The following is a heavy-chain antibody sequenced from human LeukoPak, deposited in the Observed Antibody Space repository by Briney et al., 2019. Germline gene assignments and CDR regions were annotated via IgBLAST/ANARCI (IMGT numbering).Heavy chain of an antibody. CDR1: GGSISSYY. D-gene: IGHD1-26*01. J-gene: IGHJ4*02. CDR3: ARDGGSYRYFDY. V-gene: IGHV4-59*12. CDR2: IYYSGST. Sequence: SETLSLTCTVSGGSISSYYWSWIRQPPGKGLEWIGYIYYSGSTYYNPSLKSRVTISVDTSKNQFSLKLSSVTAADTAVYYCARDGGSYRYFDYWGQGTLVTVSS.